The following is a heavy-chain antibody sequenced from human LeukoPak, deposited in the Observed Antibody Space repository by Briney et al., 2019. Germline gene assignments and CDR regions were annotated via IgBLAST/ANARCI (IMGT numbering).Heavy chain of an antibody. CDR3: ASTSGWYEPIDY. CDR2: ISSRSGYI. D-gene: IGHD6-19*01. Sequence: PGGSLRLSCAASGFTFSSYWMHWVRQAPGKGLEWVSSISSRSGYIYYADSVKGRFTISRDNAKNSLYLQMDSLGAEDTAVYYCASTSGWYEPIDYWGQGTLVTVSS. V-gene: IGHV3-21*01. CDR1: GFTFSSYW. J-gene: IGHJ4*02.